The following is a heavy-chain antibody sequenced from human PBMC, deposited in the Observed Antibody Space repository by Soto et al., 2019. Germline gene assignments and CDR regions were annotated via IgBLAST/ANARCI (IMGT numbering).Heavy chain of an antibody. CDR2: INHSGCT. J-gene: IGHJ6*03. CDR3: ARERRGIVVVPAARAGGYYMDV. CDR1: GGSFSGYY. V-gene: IGHV4-34*01. D-gene: IGHD2-2*01. Sequence: SETLSLTCAVYGGSFSGYYWSWIRQPPGKGLEWIGEINHSGCTNYNPSLKSRVTISVDTSKNQFSLKLSSVTAADTAVYYCARERRGIVVVPAARAGGYYMDVWGKGTTVTVSS.